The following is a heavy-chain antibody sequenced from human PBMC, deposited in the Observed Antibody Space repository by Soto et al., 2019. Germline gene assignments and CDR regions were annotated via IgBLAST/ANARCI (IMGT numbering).Heavy chain of an antibody. D-gene: IGHD5-12*01. J-gene: IGHJ6*02. CDR1: GGTFSSYA. V-gene: IGHV1-69*13. CDR2: IIPIFGTA. CDR3: ALSGNDLGQVDYYYGMDV. Sequence: GASVKVSCKASGGTFSSYAISWVRQAPGQGLEWMGGIIPIFGTANYAQKFQGRVMITADESTSTAYMELSSLRSEDTAVYYCALSGNDLGQVDYYYGMDVWGQGTTVTVSS.